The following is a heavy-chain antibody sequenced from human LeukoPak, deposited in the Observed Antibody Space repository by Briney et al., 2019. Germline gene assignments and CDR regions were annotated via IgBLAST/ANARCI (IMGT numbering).Heavy chain of an antibody. CDR1: GGSISSYY. CDR2: IYYSGST. Sequence: SETLSLTCTVSGGSISSYYWNWIRQPPGKGLEWIGYIYYSGSTNYNPSLKSRVTISVDTSKNQFSLKLSSVTAADTAAYYCARGVPYYYDSSGYPFHYWGQGTLVTVSS. CDR3: ARGVPYYYDSSGYPFHY. D-gene: IGHD3-22*01. J-gene: IGHJ4*02. V-gene: IGHV4-59*01.